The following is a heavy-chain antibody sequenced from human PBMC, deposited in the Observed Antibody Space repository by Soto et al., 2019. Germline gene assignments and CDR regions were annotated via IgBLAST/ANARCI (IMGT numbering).Heavy chain of an antibody. J-gene: IGHJ5*02. Sequence: SETQSLTSTVSGGNISSYYWSWIRQPPGKGLEWIGYIYYSGSTNYNPSLKSRVTISVDGSKNQFSLKLNSVTAADTAVYYCARQPSPWGQGTLVTVSS. CDR2: IYYSGST. CDR1: GGNISSYY. V-gene: IGHV4-59*08. CDR3: ARQPSP.